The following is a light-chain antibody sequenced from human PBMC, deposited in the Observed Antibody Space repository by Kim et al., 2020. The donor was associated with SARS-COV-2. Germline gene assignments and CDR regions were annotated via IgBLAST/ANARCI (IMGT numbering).Light chain of an antibody. CDR2: GAS. Sequence: IQLTQSPSSLSASVGDRVIITCRASQGIDRNLAWHQQKPGKAPKLLVYGASTLQSGVPSRFSGSGSGTDFTLTISSLQPEDFATYFCQQVHRFPLTFGGGTKVDIK. V-gene: IGKV1-9*01. CDR3: QQVHRFPLT. CDR1: QGIDRN. J-gene: IGKJ4*01.